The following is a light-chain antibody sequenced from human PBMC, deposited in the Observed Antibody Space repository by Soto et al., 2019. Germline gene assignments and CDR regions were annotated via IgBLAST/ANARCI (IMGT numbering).Light chain of an antibody. Sequence: EIVLTQSPGTLSLSPGERATLSCRASQSVSSSYLAWYQQKPGQGPRLLIYGASGRATGIPDRFSGSGSGTDFTLTISRLEPEDFAVYYCQQYGSSPIFTFGPGTKVDIK. CDR1: QSVSSSY. CDR2: GAS. CDR3: QQYGSSPIFT. J-gene: IGKJ3*01. V-gene: IGKV3-20*01.